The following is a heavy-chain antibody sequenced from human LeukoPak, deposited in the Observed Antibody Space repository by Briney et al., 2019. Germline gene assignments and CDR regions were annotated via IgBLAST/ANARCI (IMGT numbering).Heavy chain of an antibody. CDR3: ARELDSLGTGYFDL. D-gene: IGHD3/OR15-3a*01. V-gene: IGHV3-23*01. CDR2: ITGSSTWT. CDR1: GFTFSTYG. Sequence: GGSLRLSCEASGFTFSTYGMTWVRQAPGKGLEWVSGITGSSTWTYYADSVKGRFTISRDNSNNTLHLQMNSLRAEDTAIYYCARELDSLGTGYFDLWGRGTLVTVSS. J-gene: IGHJ2*01.